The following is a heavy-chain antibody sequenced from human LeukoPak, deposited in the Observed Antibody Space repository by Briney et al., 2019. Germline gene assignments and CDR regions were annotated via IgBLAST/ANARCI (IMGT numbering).Heavy chain of an antibody. D-gene: IGHD2-2*02. J-gene: IGHJ3*02. CDR1: GFTFSSYA. V-gene: IGHV3-23*01. Sequence: GGSLRLSCAASGFTFSSYARRWVRQAPGEGREWGSAISGSGGSTYYADSVKGRFTISRDNSKNTLYLQMNSLRAEDTAVYYCAKVRCSSTSCYTVGAFDIWGQGTMVTVSS. CDR2: ISGSGGST. CDR3: AKVRCSSTSCYTVGAFDI.